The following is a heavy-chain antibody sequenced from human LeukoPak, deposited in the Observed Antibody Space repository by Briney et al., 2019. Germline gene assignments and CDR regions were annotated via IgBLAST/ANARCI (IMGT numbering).Heavy chain of an antibody. D-gene: IGHD5/OR15-5a*01. Sequence: GGSLRLSCAASGFTFSGYAMHWVRQAPGKGLEWLTVVSTDGNDKHYADSVKGRFTVSRDNSKNTLFLQMNNLRTEDTAVYYCAKDKSVSADYYFDYWGQGTLVTVSS. CDR3: AKDKSVSADYYFDY. V-gene: IGHV3-30*04. CDR2: VSTDGNDK. CDR1: GFTFSGYA. J-gene: IGHJ4*02.